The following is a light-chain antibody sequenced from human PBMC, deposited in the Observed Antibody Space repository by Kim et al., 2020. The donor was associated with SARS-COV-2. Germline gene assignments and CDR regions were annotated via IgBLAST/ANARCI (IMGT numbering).Light chain of an antibody. CDR3: ISYTITDIRI. J-gene: IGLJ2*01. Sequence: QSALTQPASVSGSPGQSITIPCIGSSSDIGADDYVSWYQQHPDKAPKLIIYDVNNRPSGISDRFSGSKSGSTASLTISGLQPEDEANYYCISYTITDIRIFGGGTQLTVL. CDR1: SSDIGADDY. V-gene: IGLV2-14*03. CDR2: DVN.